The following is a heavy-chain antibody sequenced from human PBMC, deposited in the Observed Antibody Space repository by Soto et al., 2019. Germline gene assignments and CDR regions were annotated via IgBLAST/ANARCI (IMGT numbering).Heavy chain of an antibody. V-gene: IGHV4-59*08. CDR3: ATSIVFVKWGFDD. Sequence: SETLSLTCAVSGDSIRNHYWSWVRQTPGEGLEWIGYISYRGSTNYNPSLNSRVTISADSSKNQFSLKLSSVTSADTALYYCATSIVFVKWGFDDWGQGTQVTVSS. CDR1: GDSIRNHY. CDR2: ISYRGST. D-gene: IGHD3-22*01. J-gene: IGHJ4*02.